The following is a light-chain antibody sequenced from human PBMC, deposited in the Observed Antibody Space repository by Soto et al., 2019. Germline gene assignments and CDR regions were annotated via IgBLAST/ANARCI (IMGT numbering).Light chain of an antibody. CDR2: WAS. V-gene: IGKV4-1*01. CDR1: QSVLHSTNFNNY. Sequence: DIVMTQSPDSLVVSLGERATINCKSSQSVLHSTNFNNYLAWYQQKAGQPPKLLIYWASIRESGVPDRFSGTGSGTDFSLTISNLQAEDVAVYFCQQYFSMPLTFGEGTKVEIK. CDR3: QQYFSMPLT. J-gene: IGKJ1*01.